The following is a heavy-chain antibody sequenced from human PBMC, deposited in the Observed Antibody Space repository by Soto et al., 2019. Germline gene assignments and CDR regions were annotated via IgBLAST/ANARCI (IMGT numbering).Heavy chain of an antibody. V-gene: IGHV1-46*01. CDR1: GYTFTSYY. CDR2: INPSGGST. CDR3: ARVRTGVYGSGSTSPRFYYGMDV. J-gene: IGHJ6*02. D-gene: IGHD3-10*01. Sequence: ASVKVSCKASGYTFTSYYMHWVRQAPGQGLEWMGIINPSGGSTSYAQKFQGRVTMTMDTSTSTVYMELSSLRSEDTAIYYCARVRTGVYGSGSTSPRFYYGMDVWGQGTAVTVS.